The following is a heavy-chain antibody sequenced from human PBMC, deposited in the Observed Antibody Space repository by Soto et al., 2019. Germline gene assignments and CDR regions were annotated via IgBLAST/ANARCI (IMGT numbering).Heavy chain of an antibody. CDR2: ISSSSSTM. Sequence: EVQLVESGGGLVQPGGSLRLSCAASGFTFSSYSMNWVRQAPGKGLEWVSYISSSSSTMYYADSVKGRFTISRDNAKNSLYLQMNSLRDEDTAVYYCARDLSGYYFSLGGRQFSFDYWGQGTLVTVSS. V-gene: IGHV3-48*02. J-gene: IGHJ4*02. CDR3: ARDLSGYYFSLGGRQFSFDY. CDR1: GFTFSSYS. D-gene: IGHD3-22*01.